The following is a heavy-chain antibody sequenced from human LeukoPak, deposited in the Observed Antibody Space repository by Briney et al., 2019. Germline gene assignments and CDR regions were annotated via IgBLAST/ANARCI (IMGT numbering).Heavy chain of an antibody. D-gene: IGHD6-13*01. Sequence: SETLSLTCTVSGGSISSSTYYCVWIRQPPGKGLEWIGSIYYSGSTYYNPSLKSRVTISVDTSKNQFSLKLSSVTAADTAVYYCARQASSLYDYWGQGTLVSVSS. J-gene: IGHJ4*02. CDR2: IYYSGST. CDR1: GGSISSSTYY. CDR3: ARQASSLYDY. V-gene: IGHV4-39*01.